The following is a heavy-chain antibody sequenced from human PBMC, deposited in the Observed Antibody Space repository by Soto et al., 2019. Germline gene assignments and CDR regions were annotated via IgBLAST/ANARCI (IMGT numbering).Heavy chain of an antibody. CDR2: ISYDGGLQ. J-gene: IGHJ4*02. Sequence: QAHLVESGGGVVQPGRSLRLSCAASGFTFTSYGMHWVRQAPGTRLEWVAVISYDGGLQHYADSVKGRFTISRDNSKNMVLLQMNSLGAEDTAVYYYVSARGYGHASVPYSWGQGTLVSVSS. V-gene: IGHV3-30*03. D-gene: IGHD5-18*01. CDR3: VSARGYGHASVPYS. CDR1: GFTFTSYG.